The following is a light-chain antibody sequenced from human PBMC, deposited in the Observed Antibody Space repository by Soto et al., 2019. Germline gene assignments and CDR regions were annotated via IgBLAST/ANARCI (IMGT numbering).Light chain of an antibody. CDR1: QTVRNW. CDR3: QQYDASPLT. J-gene: IGKJ2*01. CDR2: KAS. Sequence: DIQMTQSPTTLSASVGDRAIITCRASQTVRNWLAWFQQKPGEAPKLLIYKASRLESGVSSRFRGSGYGTDFTLTITNLVHGDSATYVCQQYDASPLTFGQGTKLEIK. V-gene: IGKV1-5*03.